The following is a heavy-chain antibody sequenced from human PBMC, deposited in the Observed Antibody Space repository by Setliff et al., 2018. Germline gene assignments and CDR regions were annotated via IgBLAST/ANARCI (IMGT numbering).Heavy chain of an antibody. V-gene: IGHV4-59*11. CDR1: GGSIDSHY. CDR2: IYYSGNT. J-gene: IGHJ3*02. Sequence: TSETLSLTCSVSGGSIDSHYWSWIRQPPGKGPEWIGSIYYSGNTNYNPSLKSRVTISIDTSKNQFSLKLSSVTAADTAVYHCARGKTFFGAFIRAFDIWGQGRMVTVSS. CDR3: ARGKTFFGAFIRAFDI. D-gene: IGHD3-3*01.